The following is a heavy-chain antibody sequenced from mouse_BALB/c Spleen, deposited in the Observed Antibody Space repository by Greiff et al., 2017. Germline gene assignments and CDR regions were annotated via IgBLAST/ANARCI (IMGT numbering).Heavy chain of an antibody. CDR2: IDPSDSYT. Sequence: QVQLKQPGAELVKPGASVKMSCKASGYTFTSYWMHWVKQRPGQGLEWIGVIDPSDSYTSYNQKFKGKATLTVDTSSSTAYMQLSSLTSEDSAVYYCTRGNSLLRSYYAMDYWGQGTSVTVSS. J-gene: IGHJ4*01. CDR1: GYTFTSYW. V-gene: IGHV1S127*01. CDR3: TRGNSLLRSYYAMDY. D-gene: IGHD1-2*01.